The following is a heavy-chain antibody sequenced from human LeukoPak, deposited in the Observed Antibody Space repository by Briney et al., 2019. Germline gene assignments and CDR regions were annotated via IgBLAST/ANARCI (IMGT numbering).Heavy chain of an antibody. V-gene: IGHV4-59*08. D-gene: IGHD3-9*01. J-gene: IGHJ4*02. Sequence: SETLSLTCTVSGGFISSYYWSWIRQPPGKGLEWIGYIYNSGSTNYNPSLKSRVTISVDTSKNQFSLKLSSVTAADTAVYYCVRHARYFDWLSIWGQGTLVTVSS. CDR2: IYNSGST. CDR1: GGFISSYY. CDR3: VRHARYFDWLSI.